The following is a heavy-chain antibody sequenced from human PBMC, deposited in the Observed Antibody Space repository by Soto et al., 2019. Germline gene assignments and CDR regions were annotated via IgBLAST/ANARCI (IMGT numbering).Heavy chain of an antibody. Sequence: GVLRLSCAASGFTFTNFAMGWVRQAPGKGLEWVSVINDSGDSTYYADSVKGRFTISRDNSKDTLYLLMNSLRAEDTAIYYCAKDATRSSGWYHFDYCGQGALVTVS. D-gene: IGHD6-19*01. CDR3: AKDATRSSGWYHFDY. CDR1: GFTFTNFA. V-gene: IGHV3-23*01. J-gene: IGHJ4*02. CDR2: INDSGDST.